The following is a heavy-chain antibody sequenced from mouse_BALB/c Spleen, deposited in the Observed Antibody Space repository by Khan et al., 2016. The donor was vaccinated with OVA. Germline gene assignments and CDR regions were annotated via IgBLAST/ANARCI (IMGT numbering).Heavy chain of an antibody. Sequence: VQLQESGPGLVAPSQSLSITCSISGFSLTSYGVNWVRQPPGKGLEWLGVIWGDGSTNYHSTLKSRLIITKDNSKRQVFLTLNRLQTDDTATYYCAKFTPDYYSMDYWGQGTSVTVSS. V-gene: IGHV2-3*01. J-gene: IGHJ4*01. CDR2: IWGDGST. CDR3: AKFTPDYYSMDY. CDR1: GFSLTSYG. D-gene: IGHD1-1*01.